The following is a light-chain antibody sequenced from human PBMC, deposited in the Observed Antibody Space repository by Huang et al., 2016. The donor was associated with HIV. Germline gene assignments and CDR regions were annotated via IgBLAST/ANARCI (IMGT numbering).Light chain of an antibody. CDR3: QQYYSPPYT. CDR2: WAS. J-gene: IGKJ2*01. CDR1: QAVLKHSNKTND. Sequence: DIEMTQSPDSLTVSLGARAIINCKSSQAVLKHSNKTNDLAWYQQRPVKPPKVLMYWASSREAGGPDRFSGSGSGTAFNLTISSLQPEDLAVYYCQQYYSPPYTFGQGTRLEI. V-gene: IGKV4-1*01.